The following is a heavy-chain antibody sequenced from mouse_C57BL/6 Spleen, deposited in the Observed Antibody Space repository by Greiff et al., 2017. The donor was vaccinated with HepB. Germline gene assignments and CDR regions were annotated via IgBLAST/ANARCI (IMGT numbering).Heavy chain of an antibody. V-gene: IGHV5-4*01. J-gene: IGHJ2*01. CDR1: GFTFSSYA. CDR2: ISDGGSYT. CDR3: ARDRGYWDIFDY. D-gene: IGHD4-1*01. Sequence: EVKVVESGGGLVKPGGSLKLSCAASGFTFSSYAMSWVRQTPEKRLEWVATISDGGSYTYYPDNVKGRFTISRDNAKNNLYLQMSHLKSEDTAMYYCARDRGYWDIFDYWGQGTTLTVSS.